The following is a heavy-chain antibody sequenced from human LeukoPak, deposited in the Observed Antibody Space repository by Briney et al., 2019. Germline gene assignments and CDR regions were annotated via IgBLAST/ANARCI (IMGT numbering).Heavy chain of an antibody. CDR3: ARSDTATSHDAFDI. V-gene: IGHV4-59*01. D-gene: IGHD5-18*01. J-gene: IGHJ3*02. Sequence: PSETLSLTCTVSGGSISSYYWSWIRQPPGKGLEWIGYIYYSGSTNYNPSLKSRVTISVDTSKNQFSLKLSSVTAADTAVYYCARSDTATSHDAFDIWGQGTVVTVSS. CDR2: IYYSGST. CDR1: GGSISSYY.